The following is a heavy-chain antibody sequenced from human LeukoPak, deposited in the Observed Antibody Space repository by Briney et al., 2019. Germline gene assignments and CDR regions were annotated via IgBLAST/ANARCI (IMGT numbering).Heavy chain of an antibody. CDR1: GGSISSGDYY. D-gene: IGHD4-23*01. J-gene: IGHJ4*02. CDR2: IYYSGST. CDR3: ARVKDDYGGYFDY. Sequence: SETLSLTCTVSGGSISSGDYYWRWIRQPPGKGLEWIGYIYYSGSTYYNPSLKSRVTISVDTSKNQFSLKLSSVTAADTAVYYCARVKDDYGGYFDYWGQGTLVTVSS. V-gene: IGHV4-30-4*01.